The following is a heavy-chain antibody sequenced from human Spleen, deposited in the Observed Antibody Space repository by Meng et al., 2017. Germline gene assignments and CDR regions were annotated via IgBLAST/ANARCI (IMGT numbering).Heavy chain of an antibody. Sequence: GGFLRLSCAASGFTVSSNYMSWVRQAPGKGLEWVSVIYNDGKTYYANSVKGRFTISRDNSKNTLYLQMNSLRAEDTAVYYCARESWYYDSAGYYGGHFEHWGQGTLVTVSS. D-gene: IGHD3-22*01. CDR1: GFTVSSNY. CDR3: ARESWYYDSAGYYGGHFEH. J-gene: IGHJ1*01. CDR2: IYNDGKT. V-gene: IGHV3-53*01.